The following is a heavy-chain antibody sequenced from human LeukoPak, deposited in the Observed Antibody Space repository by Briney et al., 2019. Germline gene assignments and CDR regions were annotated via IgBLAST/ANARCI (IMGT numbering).Heavy chain of an antibody. CDR1: GFTFTSSA. CDR2: IVVGSGNT. V-gene: IGHV1-58*02. CDR3: AAGKWELDSFDY. D-gene: IGHD1-26*01. J-gene: IGHJ4*02. Sequence: ASVKVSCKASGFTFTSSAMQWVRQARGQRLEWIGWIVVGSGNTNYAQKFQERVTITRDMSTSTAYMELSSLRSEDTAVYYRAAGKWELDSFDYWGQGTLVTVSS.